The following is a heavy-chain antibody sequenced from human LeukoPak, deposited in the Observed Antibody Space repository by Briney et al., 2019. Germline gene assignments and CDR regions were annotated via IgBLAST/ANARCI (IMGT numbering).Heavy chain of an antibody. J-gene: IGHJ6*02. Sequence: GGSLRLSCVASGFTFGSNAMSWVRQAPGKGLGWVSAISGSGGSTYYADSVKGRFTISRDNSKNTLYLQMNSLRAEDTAVYYCARDGKLLPARPIYGMDVCGQGTTVTVSS. CDR2: ISGSGGST. D-gene: IGHD2-15*01. CDR1: GFTFGSNA. V-gene: IGHV3-23*01. CDR3: ARDGKLLPARPIYGMDV.